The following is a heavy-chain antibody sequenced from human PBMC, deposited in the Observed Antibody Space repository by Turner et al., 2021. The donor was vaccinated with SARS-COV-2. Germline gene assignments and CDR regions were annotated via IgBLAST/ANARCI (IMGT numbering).Heavy chain of an antibody. CDR3: ARHRFEYSGSYYYYYGMDV. CDR2: IYPGDSDT. D-gene: IGHD1-26*01. Sequence: EVQLVQSGAEVKKPGESLTISCKGSGYSFTSYWIGWVRQMPGKGLEWMGIIYPGDSDTRYSPSFQGQVTISADKSISTAYLQWSSLKASDTAMYYCARHRFEYSGSYYYYYGMDVWGQGTTVTVSS. V-gene: IGHV5-51*01. CDR1: GYSFTSYW. J-gene: IGHJ6*02.